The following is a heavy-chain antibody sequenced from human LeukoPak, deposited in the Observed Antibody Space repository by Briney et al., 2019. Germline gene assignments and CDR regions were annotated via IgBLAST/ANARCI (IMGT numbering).Heavy chain of an antibody. J-gene: IGHJ3*01. Sequence: GGTLRLSCAASGFTFSSYGMSWVRQAPGKGLEWVSSVDYSADSTHYADSVKGRFTISRDNAKNSLYLQLNSLRAEDTALYYCARDTHYYGSGSPAFDLWGRGTMVTVSS. CDR1: GFTFSSYG. CDR3: ARDTHYYGSGSPAFDL. D-gene: IGHD3-10*01. CDR2: VDYSADST. V-gene: IGHV3-23*01.